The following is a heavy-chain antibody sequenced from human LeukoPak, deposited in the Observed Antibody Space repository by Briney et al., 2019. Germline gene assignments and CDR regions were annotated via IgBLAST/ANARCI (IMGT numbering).Heavy chain of an antibody. CDR2: IYYSGST. J-gene: IGHJ6*02. D-gene: IGHD3-9*01. CDR1: GGSISSYY. CDR3: ARGRYDILTGYHYYYGMDV. V-gene: IGHV4-59*01. Sequence: SETLSLTCTVSGGSISSYYWSWIRQPPGKGLEWIGYIYYSGSTNYNPSLKSRVTISVDTSKNQFSLKLSSVIAADTAVYYCARGRYDILTGYHYYYGMDVWGQGTTVTVSS.